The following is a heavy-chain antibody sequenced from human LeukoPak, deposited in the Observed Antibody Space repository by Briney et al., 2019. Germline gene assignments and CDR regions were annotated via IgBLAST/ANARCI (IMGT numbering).Heavy chain of an antibody. J-gene: IGHJ4*02. CDR2: ISYDGGNK. CDR1: GFTFSSYA. Sequence: PGRSLRLSCAASGFTFSSYAMHWVRQAPGKGLEWVAVISYDGGNKYYADSVKGRFTISRDNSKNTLYLQMNSLRAEDTAVYYCASSLLDPFDYWGQGTLVTVSS. CDR3: ASSLLDPFDY. V-gene: IGHV3-30*01. D-gene: IGHD3-3*01.